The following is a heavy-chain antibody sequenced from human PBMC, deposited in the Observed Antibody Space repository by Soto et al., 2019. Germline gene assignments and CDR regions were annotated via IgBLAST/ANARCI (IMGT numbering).Heavy chain of an antibody. D-gene: IGHD1-26*01. CDR2: IYYSGTT. V-gene: IGHV4-59*01. CDR3: ARGRGGTYDAFDI. Sequence: SETLSLTCTVSGGSMSPYFWSWIRQSPGKGLEWIGYIYYSGTTNYNPSFKSRVTTLLDTSKNQFSLKLVSLTAADTAFYYCARGRGGTYDAFDIWGPGALVTVSS. CDR1: GGSMSPYF. J-gene: IGHJ3*02.